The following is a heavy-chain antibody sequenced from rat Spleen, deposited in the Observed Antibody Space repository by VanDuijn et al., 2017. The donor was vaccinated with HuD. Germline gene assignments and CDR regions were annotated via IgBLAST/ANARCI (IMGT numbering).Heavy chain of an antibody. D-gene: IGHD1-8*01. CDR3: AKEGLFSSLDN. V-gene: IGHV5-20*01. J-gene: IGHJ2*01. Sequence: EVQLVESGGGLVQPGRSMKLSCAASGFTFINYGMAWVLQAPTTGLEWIASISYDGNTTYYRDSVKGRFTISRDNAKSTLYLQMASLRSEDTATYYCAKEGLFSSLDNWGQGVMVTVSS. CDR2: ISYDGNTT. CDR1: GFTFINYG.